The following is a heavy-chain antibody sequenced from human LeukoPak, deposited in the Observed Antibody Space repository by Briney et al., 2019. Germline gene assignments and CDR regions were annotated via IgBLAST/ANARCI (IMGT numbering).Heavy chain of an antibody. D-gene: IGHD3-10*01. Sequence: GASVKVSCKASGYAFTAYGFSWVRQAPGQGLEWMGWISAYNGNTDHAESLQGRVTMTTDTSTTTAYMELWSLTSDDTAVYYCARDGYYSGSGIRSSTRLTRWFDPWGQGTLVTVSS. CDR3: ARDGYYSGSGIRSSTRLTRWFDP. V-gene: IGHV1-18*01. CDR2: ISAYNGNT. J-gene: IGHJ5*02. CDR1: GYAFTAYG.